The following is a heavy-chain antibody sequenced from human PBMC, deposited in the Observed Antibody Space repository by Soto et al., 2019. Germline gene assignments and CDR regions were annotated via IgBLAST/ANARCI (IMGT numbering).Heavy chain of an antibody. J-gene: IGHJ4*02. CDR2: ISYDGSNK. V-gene: IGHV3-30-3*01. CDR3: ARDGSLRYFDWLLSY. Sequence: GGSLRLSCAASGFTFSSYAMHWVRQAPGKGLEWVAVISYDGSNKYYADSVKGRFTISRDNSKNTLYPQMNSLRAEDTAVYYCARDGSLRYFDWLLSYWGQGTLVTVSS. CDR1: GFTFSSYA. D-gene: IGHD3-9*01.